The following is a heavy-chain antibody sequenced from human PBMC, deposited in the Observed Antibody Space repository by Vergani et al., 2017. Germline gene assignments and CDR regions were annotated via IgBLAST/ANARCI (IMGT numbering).Heavy chain of an antibody. CDR1: GGSISSGGYY. CDR2: IYYSGST. V-gene: IGHV4-31*03. CDR3: ASPGRFYFDY. D-gene: IGHD2-8*02. Sequence: QVQLQESGPGLVKPSQTLSLTCTVSGGSISSGGYYWSGLRQHPGKGLEWIGYIYYSGSTYYNPSLKGRVTISVDTSKNQFSLKLSSVTAADTAVYYCASPGRFYFDYWGQGTLVTVSS. J-gene: IGHJ4*02.